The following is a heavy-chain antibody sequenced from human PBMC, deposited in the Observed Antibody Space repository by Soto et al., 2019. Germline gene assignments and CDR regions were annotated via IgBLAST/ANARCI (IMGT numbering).Heavy chain of an antibody. V-gene: IGHV4-61*01. J-gene: IGHJ4*02. CDR1: GGSVSSGSYY. Sequence: SETLSLTCTVSGGSVSSGSYYWSWIRQPPGKGLEWIGYIYYSGSTNYNPSLKSRVTISVDTSKNQFSLKLSSVTAADTAVYYCARGPNYLLNEDWGQGTLVTVSS. CDR3: ARGPNYLLNED. D-gene: IGHD1-7*01. CDR2: IYYSGST.